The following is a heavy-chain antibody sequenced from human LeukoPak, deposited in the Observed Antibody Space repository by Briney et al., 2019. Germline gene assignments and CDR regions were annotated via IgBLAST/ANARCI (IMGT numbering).Heavy chain of an antibody. CDR3: ASLSEDGYNKYFDY. D-gene: IGHD5-24*01. V-gene: IGHV1-69*05. CDR1: GGTFSSYA. Sequence: ASVKVSCKASGGTFSSYAISWVRQAPGQGLEWMGGIIPIFGTANYAQKFQGRVTITTDESTSTAYMELSSLRSEDTAVYYCASLSEDGYNKYFDYWGQGTLDTVSS. J-gene: IGHJ4*02. CDR2: IIPIFGTA.